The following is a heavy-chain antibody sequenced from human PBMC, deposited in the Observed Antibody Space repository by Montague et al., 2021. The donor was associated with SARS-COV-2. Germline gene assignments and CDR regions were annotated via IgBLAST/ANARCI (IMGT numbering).Heavy chain of an antibody. CDR1: GGSMSDHY. CDR2: IYYSGGI. D-gene: IGHD3-10*01. Sequence: SETLSLTCTVSGGSMSDHYWAWIRQPPGKGLEWLAYIYYSGGINSNASLKSRVSMSVDTSKNQFSLKLTSVTAADTAVYYCARAVSVRRAVNWFDSWGQGTLVTVSS. CDR3: ARAVSVRRAVNWFDS. V-gene: IGHV4-59*11. J-gene: IGHJ5*01.